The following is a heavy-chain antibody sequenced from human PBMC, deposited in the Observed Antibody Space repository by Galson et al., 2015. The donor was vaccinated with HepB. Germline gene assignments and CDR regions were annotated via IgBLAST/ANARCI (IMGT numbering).Heavy chain of an antibody. D-gene: IGHD3-10*01. CDR1: GGSIISSNYC. J-gene: IGHJ4*02. V-gene: IGHV4-39*01. Sequence: SETLSLTCTVSGGSIISSNYCWGWIRQPPGKGLEWVGDIYYNGGTFYSPSLESRLTMSVDTSKNQFSVRLRSVTAADTAVYYCARRGYYFGSGTWEHYFDSWGQGTLVTVSS. CDR3: ARRGYYFGSGTWEHYFDS. CDR2: IYYNGGT.